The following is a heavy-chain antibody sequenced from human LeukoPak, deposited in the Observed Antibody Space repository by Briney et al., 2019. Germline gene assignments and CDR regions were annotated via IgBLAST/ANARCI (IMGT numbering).Heavy chain of an antibody. CDR3: ARDWGITMVRGVINYGMDV. J-gene: IGHJ6*02. D-gene: IGHD3-10*01. CDR2: ISAYNGNT. V-gene: IGHV1-18*01. CDR1: GGTFSSYA. Sequence: ASVKVSCKASGGTFSSYAISWVRQAPGQGLEWMGWISAYNGNTNYAQKLQGRVTMTTDTSTSTAYMELRSLRSDDTALYYCARDWGITMVRGVINYGMDVWGQGTTVTVSS.